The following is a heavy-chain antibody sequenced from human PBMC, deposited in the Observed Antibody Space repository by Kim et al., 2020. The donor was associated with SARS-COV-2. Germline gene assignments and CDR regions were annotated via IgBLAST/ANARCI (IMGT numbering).Heavy chain of an antibody. V-gene: IGHV3-66*01. CDR2: IYSGGST. J-gene: IGHJ4*02. D-gene: IGHD4-17*01. CDR1: GFTVSGNY. Sequence: GGSLRLSCAASGFTVSGNYMSWVRQAPGKGLEWVAVIYSGGSTYYADSVKGRFTITRGNSTKTMQHQMNSLRAEDTAVYYCATAVNYGDYFYWWEGTLV. CDR3: ATAVNYGDYFY.